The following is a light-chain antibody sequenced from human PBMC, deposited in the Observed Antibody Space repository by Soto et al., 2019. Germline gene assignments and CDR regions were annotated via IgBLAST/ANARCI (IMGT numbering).Light chain of an antibody. J-gene: IGKJ1*01. CDR2: GAS. CDR3: QHYNSYSEA. Sequence: EILLTQSPGPLSLSPGERATLSFRASQSVSSSYLAWYQQKPGQAPRLLIYGASSRATGIPDRFSGSGSGTEFTLTISSLQPDDFATYYCQHYNSYSEAFGQGTKVDI. V-gene: IGKV3-20*01. CDR1: QSVSSSY.